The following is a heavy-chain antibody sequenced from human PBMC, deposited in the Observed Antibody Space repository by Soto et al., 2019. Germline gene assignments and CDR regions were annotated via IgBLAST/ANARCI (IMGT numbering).Heavy chain of an antibody. CDR1: GGTFSSYA. V-gene: IGHV1-69*12. CDR2: VIPIFGTA. CDR3: ARDHDVEMATIRAFDI. J-gene: IGHJ3*02. Sequence: QVQLVQSGAEVKKPGSSVKVSCKASGGTFSSYAISWVRQAPGQGLEWMGGVIPIFGTANYAQKFQGRVTITADESTSTAYMELSSLRSEDTAVYYCARDHDVEMATIRAFDIWGQGTMVTVSS. D-gene: IGHD5-12*01.